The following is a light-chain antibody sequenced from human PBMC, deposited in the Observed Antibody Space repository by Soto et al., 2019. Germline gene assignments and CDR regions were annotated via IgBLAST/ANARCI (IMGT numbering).Light chain of an antibody. Sequence: VVTQSACTLSLSPGERATLSCRASQSVSSNNLAWYQQKPGQAPRLLIYGASRRATGIPDRFSGSGSGTDFTLTIDRLEPEDFAVYSCQQYAASPTSFGPGTKVDI. CDR3: QQYAASPTS. V-gene: IGKV3-20*01. J-gene: IGKJ3*01. CDR2: GAS. CDR1: QSVSSNN.